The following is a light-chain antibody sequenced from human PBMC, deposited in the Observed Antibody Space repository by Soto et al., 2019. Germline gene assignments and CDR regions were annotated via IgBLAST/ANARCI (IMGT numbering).Light chain of an antibody. CDR1: QSVSSSY. CDR2: GAS. Sequence: EIVLTQSPGTLSLSPGERATRSCRASQSVSSSYLAWYQQKPGQAPRLLIYGASSRATGIPDRFSGSGSGTDFTLTISRLEPEDFAVYSCQQYGSSPLTFGGGTKV. CDR3: QQYGSSPLT. V-gene: IGKV3-20*01. J-gene: IGKJ4*01.